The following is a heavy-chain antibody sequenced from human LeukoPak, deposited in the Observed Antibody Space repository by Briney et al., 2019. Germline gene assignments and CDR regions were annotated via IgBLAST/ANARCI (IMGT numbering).Heavy chain of an antibody. Sequence: SETLSLTCTVSGGSISSYYWSWIRQPPGKGLEWIGSIYYSGSTYYNPSLKSRVTISVDTSKNQFSLKLSSVTAADTAVYYCARRHSSGWYYFDYWGQGTLVTVSS. D-gene: IGHD6-19*01. J-gene: IGHJ4*02. V-gene: IGHV4-39*01. CDR2: IYYSGST. CDR3: ARRHSSGWYYFDY. CDR1: GGSISSYY.